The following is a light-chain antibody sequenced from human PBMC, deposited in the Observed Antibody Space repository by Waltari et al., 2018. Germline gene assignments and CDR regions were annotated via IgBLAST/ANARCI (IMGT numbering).Light chain of an antibody. CDR2: HTS. CDR1: QSVSIY. J-gene: IGKJ1*01. CDR3: QQYKSLPVS. Sequence: IVLTPSPGTLSLSPGGSATLSCRASQSVSIYLAWYQQKPGQAPELLIYHTSTRATGIPDRFSGSGSGTDFSLTISGLEPEDFAVYYCQQYKSLPVSFGQGTRVEIK. V-gene: IGKV3-20*01.